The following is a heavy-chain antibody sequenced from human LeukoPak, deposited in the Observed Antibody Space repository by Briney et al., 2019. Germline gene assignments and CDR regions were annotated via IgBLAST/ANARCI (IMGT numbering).Heavy chain of an antibody. CDR2: IYTSGST. CDR1: GGSISSGSYY. V-gene: IGHV4-61*02. CDR3: ARALTYYDFWSGFSFDI. D-gene: IGHD3-3*01. J-gene: IGHJ3*02. Sequence: SETLSLTCIVSGGSISSGSYYWSWIRQPAGRGLEWIGRIYTSGSTNYNPSLKSRVTISVDTSKNQFSLKLSSVTAADTAVYYCARALTYYDFWSGFSFDIWGQGTMVTVSS.